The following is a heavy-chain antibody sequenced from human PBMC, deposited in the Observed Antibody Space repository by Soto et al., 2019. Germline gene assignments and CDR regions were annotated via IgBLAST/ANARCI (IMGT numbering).Heavy chain of an antibody. D-gene: IGHD3-16*01. CDR3: ARTAPMDAGDKYYYDF. CDR2: IIPFFGTA. Sequence: ASVKVSCKTSGGTFSTFGISWVRQAPGQGLEWMGGIIPFFGTAEYSQKFEDRITITADESTNTVYMDLRSLTSEDTAIYYCARTAPMDAGDKYYYDFWGQGALVTVS. CDR1: GGTFSTFG. J-gene: IGHJ4*02. V-gene: IGHV1-69*13.